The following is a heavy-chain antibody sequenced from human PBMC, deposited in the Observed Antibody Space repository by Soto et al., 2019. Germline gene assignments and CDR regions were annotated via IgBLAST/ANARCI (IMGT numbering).Heavy chain of an antibody. CDR2: IIPILGIA. V-gene: IGHV1-69*02. J-gene: IGHJ1*01. CDR1: GGTFSSYT. Sequence: QVQLVQSGAEVKKPGSSVKVSCKASGGTFSSYTISWVRQAPGQGLEWMGRIIPILGIANYAQKFQGRVTITADKSTSTAYMELSSLRSEDTAVYYCAPDGTWYSSSWYTEYFQHWGQGTLVTVFS. D-gene: IGHD6-13*01. CDR3: APDGTWYSSSWYTEYFQH.